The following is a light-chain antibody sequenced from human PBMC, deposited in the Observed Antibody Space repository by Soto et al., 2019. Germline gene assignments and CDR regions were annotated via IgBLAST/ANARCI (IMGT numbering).Light chain of an antibody. CDR2: NVD. J-gene: IGLJ3*02. CDR3: CSYAGSYTLVV. Sequence: SALTQPRSVSGSPGQSVAISCTGTSSDVGGYRYVSWYQHLPGKAPKLIIYNVDQRPSGVPDRFSGSKSGNSASLTISGLQTDDDSDYYCCSYAGSYTLVVCGGGTKLTVL. CDR1: SSDVGGYRY. V-gene: IGLV2-11*01.